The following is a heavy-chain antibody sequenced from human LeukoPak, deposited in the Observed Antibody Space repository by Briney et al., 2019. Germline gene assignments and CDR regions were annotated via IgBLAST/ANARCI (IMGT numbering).Heavy chain of an antibody. J-gene: IGHJ3*01. CDR1: GGSISSYY. CDR2: IYYSGRST. CDR3: ARGPSGLRSPFNP. Sequence: SETLSLTCTVAGGSISSYYWSWIRQPPGKGLDWIGYIYYSGRSTNHNPSLTSRATISVDTSRNHVSLKLTSVTAADPAVYYCARGPSGLRSPFNPWAQGTTVPVSS. V-gene: IGHV4-59*12. D-gene: IGHD5-12*01.